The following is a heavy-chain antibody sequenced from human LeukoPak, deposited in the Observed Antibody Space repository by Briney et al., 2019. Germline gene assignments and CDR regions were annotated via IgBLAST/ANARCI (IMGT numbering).Heavy chain of an antibody. V-gene: IGHV1-46*01. CDR3: ARDWVVHYDFWSGYLVPSYFDY. Sequence: ASVKVSCKASGYTFISYYMHWVRQAPGQGLEWMGIINPSGGSTSYAQKFQGRVTMTRDTSTSTVYMELSSLRSEDTAVYYCARDWVVHYDFWSGYLVPSYFDYWGQGTLVTVSS. J-gene: IGHJ4*02. D-gene: IGHD3-3*01. CDR1: GYTFISYY. CDR2: INPSGGST.